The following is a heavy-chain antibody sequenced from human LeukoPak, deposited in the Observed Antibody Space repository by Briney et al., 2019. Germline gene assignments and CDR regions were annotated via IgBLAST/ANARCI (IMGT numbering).Heavy chain of an antibody. CDR1: GGSISSSSYY. V-gene: IGHV4-39*01. CDR3: ARRLXVGXSGXYXXY. Sequence: PSETLSLTCTVSGGSISSSSYYWGWIRQPPWKGLEWIGSINYSGNTYYNPPLKSRVIISVDTSKNQFSLKLTSVTAADMAVYYCARRLXVGXSGXYXXYWGQGTL. D-gene: IGHD1-26*01. CDR2: INYSGNT. J-gene: IGHJ4*02.